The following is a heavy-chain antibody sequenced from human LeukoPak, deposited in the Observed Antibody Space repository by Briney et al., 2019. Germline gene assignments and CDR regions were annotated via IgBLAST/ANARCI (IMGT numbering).Heavy chain of an antibody. V-gene: IGHV4-59*08. CDR2: FYYTGST. CDR3: ARHLLIKGYSYGANFDY. CDR1: GGFLSAYY. J-gene: IGHJ4*02. D-gene: IGHD5-18*01. Sequence: SETLSLTCTVSGGFLSAYYWSWIRQPPGKGLEWIGYFYYTGSTNYNPSLKSRVTISVDTSKNQFSLKLSSVTAADTAVYYCARHLLIKGYSYGANFDYWGQGTLVTVSS.